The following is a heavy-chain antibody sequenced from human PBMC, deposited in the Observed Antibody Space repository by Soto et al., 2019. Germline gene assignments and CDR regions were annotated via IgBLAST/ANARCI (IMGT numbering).Heavy chain of an antibody. V-gene: IGHV5-51*01. Sequence: GESLKISCKGSGYSFTSYWIGWVRQMPGKGLEWMGIIYPGDSDTRYSPSFQGQVTISADKSISTAYLQWSSLKASDTAMYYCARRRGIAALLHWYFDLWGRGTLVTVSS. CDR2: IYPGDSDT. CDR3: ARRRGIAALLHWYFDL. CDR1: GYSFTSYW. J-gene: IGHJ2*01. D-gene: IGHD6-13*01.